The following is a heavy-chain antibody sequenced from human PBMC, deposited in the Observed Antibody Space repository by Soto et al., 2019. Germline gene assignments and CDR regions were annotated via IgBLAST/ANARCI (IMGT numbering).Heavy chain of an antibody. V-gene: IGHV3-23*01. CDR2: MTSGGADT. CDR3: ARNWFSVAGRFHFDY. D-gene: IGHD6-19*01. J-gene: IGHJ4*02. Sequence: GGSLRLSCAASGFTFSNYAMNWVRQAPGRGLEWVSSMTSGGADTYYAASVRGRFVISRDDSKNTLSLQMNSLRVEDTAVYYCARNWFSVAGRFHFDYWGQGIPVTVSS. CDR1: GFTFSNYA.